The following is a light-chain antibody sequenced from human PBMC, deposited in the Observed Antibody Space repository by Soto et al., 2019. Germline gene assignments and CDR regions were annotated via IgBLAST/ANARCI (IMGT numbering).Light chain of an antibody. J-gene: IGKJ3*01. CDR1: QSINSRY. CDR2: GAS. V-gene: IGKV3-20*01. CDR3: QQFGSSPGFT. Sequence: EIVLTQSPGTLSLSPGERATLSCRASQSINSRYLAWYQQQPGQAPRLLIYGASSRATGIPDRFSGSGSATDFTITISRLEPEDFAAYYCQQFGSSPGFTFGPGTKVDIK.